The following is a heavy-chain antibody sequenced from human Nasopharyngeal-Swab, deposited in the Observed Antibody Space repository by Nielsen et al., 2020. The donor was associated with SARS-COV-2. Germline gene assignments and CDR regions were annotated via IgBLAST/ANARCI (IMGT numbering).Heavy chain of an antibody. CDR1: GYTFTGYY. CDR2: INPNSGST. V-gene: IGHV1-2*06. D-gene: IGHD6-13*01. Sequence: ASVKVSCKASGYTFTGYYMHWVRQAPGQGLEWMGRINPNSGSTNYAQKFQGRVTMTRDTSISTAYMELSRLRSDDTAVYYCARERIAAAGTGFDYWGQGTLVTVSS. CDR3: ARERIAAAGTGFDY. J-gene: IGHJ4*02.